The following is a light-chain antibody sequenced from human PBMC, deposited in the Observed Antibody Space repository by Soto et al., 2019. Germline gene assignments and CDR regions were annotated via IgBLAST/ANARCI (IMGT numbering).Light chain of an antibody. CDR2: EVT. J-gene: IGLJ1*01. CDR3: SSYTSSNTPYV. Sequence: LTQPASVSGSPGQSITISCTGSSSDVGAYNFVSWYQHHPGKAPKLILYEVTTRPSGVSSRFSGSKPGNTASLTISGLQADDEASYYCSSYTSSNTPYVFGTGTKVTVL. CDR1: SSDVGAYNF. V-gene: IGLV2-14*01.